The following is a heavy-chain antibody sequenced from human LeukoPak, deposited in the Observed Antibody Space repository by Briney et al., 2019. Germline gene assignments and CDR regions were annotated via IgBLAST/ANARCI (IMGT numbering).Heavy chain of an antibody. CDR1: GFTFSSYG. J-gene: IGHJ4*02. CDR3: ATGSGSYYSFDC. D-gene: IGHD3-10*01. Sequence: GGSLGLSCAASGFTFSSYGMSWVRQAPGKGLEWVSAISGSGGSTYYADSVKGRFTISRDNSKNTLYLQMNSLRAEDTAVYYCATGSGSYYSFDCWGQGTLVTVSS. V-gene: IGHV3-23*01. CDR2: ISGSGGST.